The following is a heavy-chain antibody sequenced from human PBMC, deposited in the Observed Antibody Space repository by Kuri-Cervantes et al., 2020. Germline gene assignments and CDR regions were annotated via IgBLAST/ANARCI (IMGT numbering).Heavy chain of an antibody. Sequence: GGSLRLSCAASGFIFKDYAMHWVRQAPGKGLMWVSLINNDGSTTNYADSVKGRFTISRDNAKNSLYLQMNSLRAEGTALYYCAKERWLRAVAGTEFDYWGQGTLVTVSS. CDR1: GFIFKDYA. CDR2: INNDGSTT. J-gene: IGHJ4*02. D-gene: IGHD6-19*01. V-gene: IGHV3-74*01. CDR3: AKERWLRAVAGTEFDY.